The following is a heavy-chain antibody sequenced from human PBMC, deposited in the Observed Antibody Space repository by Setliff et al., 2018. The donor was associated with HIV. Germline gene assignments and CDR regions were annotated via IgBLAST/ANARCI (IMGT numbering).Heavy chain of an antibody. V-gene: IGHV1-18*01. CDR1: GYTFTSYG. CDR2: MSAYNGNT. J-gene: IGHJ4*02. Sequence: ASVKVSCKASGYTFTSYGISWVRQASGQGLEWMGWMSAYNGNTNYAQKFQGRVTMTTDTSTSTAYMELRSLRSDDTAVYYCARVHYASFDYWGQGTLVTVSS. CDR3: ARVHYASFDY. D-gene: IGHD2-2*01.